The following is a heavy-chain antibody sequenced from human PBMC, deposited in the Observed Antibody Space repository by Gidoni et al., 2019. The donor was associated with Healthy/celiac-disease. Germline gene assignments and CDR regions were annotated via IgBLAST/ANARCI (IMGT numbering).Heavy chain of an antibody. CDR1: AFTVSRNY. D-gene: IGHD3-22*01. V-gene: IGHV3-66*02. CDR3: ARVPGLGGSSGYVDY. CDR2: IYSGGST. Sequence: EVQLVESGGGLVQPGGSLRLSCAASAFTVSRNYMGWVRQAPGKVLEWVSVIYSGGSTYVAGSVKCRFTISRDNSKNTLYLQMNSLRAEDTAVYYCARVPGLGGSSGYVDYWGQGTLVNVSS. J-gene: IGHJ4*02.